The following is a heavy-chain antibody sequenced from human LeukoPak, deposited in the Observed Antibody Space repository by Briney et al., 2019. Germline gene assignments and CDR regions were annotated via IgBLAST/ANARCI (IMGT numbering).Heavy chain of an antibody. D-gene: IGHD3-22*01. CDR2: ISSSSSYI. J-gene: IGHJ3*02. V-gene: IGHV3-21*04. CDR1: GFTFSSYS. CDR3: AKDRYYDSSGYFPRHAFDI. Sequence: GGSLRLSCAASGFTFSSYSMNWVRQAPGKGLEWVSSISSSSSYIYYADSVKGRFTISRDNAKNSLYLQMNRLRAEDTALYYCAKDRYYDSSGYFPRHAFDIWGQGTMVTVSS.